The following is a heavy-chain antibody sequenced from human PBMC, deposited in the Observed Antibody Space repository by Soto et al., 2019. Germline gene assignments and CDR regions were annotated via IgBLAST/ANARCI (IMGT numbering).Heavy chain of an antibody. V-gene: IGHV4-4*02. D-gene: IGHD3-10*01. CDR2: IYHSGST. Sequence: ETLSLTCAVSSGSISSSNWWSWVRQPPGKGLEWIGEIYHSGSTNYNPSLKSRVTISVDKSKNQFSLKLSSVTAADTAVYYCARDNTMVRGVISYWGQGTLVTVSS. J-gene: IGHJ4*02. CDR3: ARDNTMVRGVISY. CDR1: SGSISSSNW.